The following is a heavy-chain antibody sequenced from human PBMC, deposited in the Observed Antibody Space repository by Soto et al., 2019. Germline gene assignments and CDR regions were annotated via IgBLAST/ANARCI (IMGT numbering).Heavy chain of an antibody. Sequence: QVQLVQSGAEVKKPGASVKVSCKASGYTFTSYGISWVRQAPGQGLEWMGWINPNSGGTNYAQKFQGRVTMTRDTSISTAYMELSRLRSDDTAVYYCARAALLTFNEEFDYWGQGTLVTVSS. V-gene: IGHV1-2*02. CDR1: GYTFTSYG. CDR2: INPNSGGT. J-gene: IGHJ4*02. D-gene: IGHD1-1*01. CDR3: ARAALLTFNEEFDY.